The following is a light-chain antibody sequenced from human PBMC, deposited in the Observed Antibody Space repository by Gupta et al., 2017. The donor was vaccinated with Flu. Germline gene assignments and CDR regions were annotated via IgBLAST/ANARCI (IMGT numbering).Light chain of an antibody. CDR1: QRISSN. Sequence: PSSRAASVGDTVTITRRASQRISSNLSWYQKKTGKAPNLLIVAASYVKRGVPTWCSGSGSGKVSKPTSSSLQNEDGANYYCQQSYSTPFTFGHGTKVEI. CDR3: QQSYSTPFT. CDR2: AAS. J-gene: IGKJ3*01. V-gene: IGKV1-39*01.